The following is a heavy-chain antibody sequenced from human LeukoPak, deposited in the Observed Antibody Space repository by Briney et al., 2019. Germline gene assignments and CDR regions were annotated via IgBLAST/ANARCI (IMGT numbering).Heavy chain of an antibody. D-gene: IGHD3-10*01. CDR3: ATDFHYGSGSYYDAFDI. CDR2: ISYDGSNK. V-gene: IGHV3-30*04. J-gene: IGHJ3*02. CDR1: GFTFSSYA. Sequence: PGGSLRLSCAASGFTFSSYAMHWVRQAPGKGLEWVAVISYDGSNKYYADSVKGRFTISRDNSKNTLYLQMNSLRAEDTAVYYCATDFHYGSGSYYDAFDIWGQGTMVPVSS.